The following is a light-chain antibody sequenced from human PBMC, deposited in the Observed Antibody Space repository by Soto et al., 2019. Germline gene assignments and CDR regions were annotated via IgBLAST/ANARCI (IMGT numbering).Light chain of an antibody. CDR1: QTISSW. Sequence: DIQMTQYPSTLSGSVGDRVTITCRASQTISSWLAWYQQKPGKAPKLLIYDASSLESGVPSRFSGSGSGTEFTLTISSLQPDDFATYYCQQYNSYSTFGQGTKVDI. J-gene: IGKJ1*01. V-gene: IGKV1-5*01. CDR2: DAS. CDR3: QQYNSYST.